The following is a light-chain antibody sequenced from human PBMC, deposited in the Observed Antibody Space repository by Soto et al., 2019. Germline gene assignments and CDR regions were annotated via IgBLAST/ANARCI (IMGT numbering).Light chain of an antibody. J-gene: IGKJ1*01. CDR1: HTISSW. CDR2: KAS. CDR3: QQYHSYPWT. V-gene: IGKV1-5*03. Sequence: DIQMTQSPSTLSGSVGDRVTITCRASHTISSWLAWYQQKPGKAPKLLIYKASTLKSGVPSRFSGSGSGTEFTLTISSLQPDDFATYYCQQYHSYPWTFGQGTKVDIK.